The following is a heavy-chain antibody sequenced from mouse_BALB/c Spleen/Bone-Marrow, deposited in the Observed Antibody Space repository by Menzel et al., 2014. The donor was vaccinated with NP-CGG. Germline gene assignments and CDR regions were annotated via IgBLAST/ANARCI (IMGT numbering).Heavy chain of an antibody. CDR3: GGQDGYYGGFAY. D-gene: IGHD2-3*01. J-gene: IGHJ3*01. CDR2: INPYNGDA. V-gene: IGHV1-37*01. CDR1: GYSFTGYF. Sequence: VQLKESGPELVKPGASVKISCKASGYSFTGYFMNWVKQSHGKSLEWIGRINPYNGDAFYNQKFKGKATLTVDKSSSTAHMELLGLTSEDSAVYYCGGQDGYYGGFAYWGQGTLVTVAA.